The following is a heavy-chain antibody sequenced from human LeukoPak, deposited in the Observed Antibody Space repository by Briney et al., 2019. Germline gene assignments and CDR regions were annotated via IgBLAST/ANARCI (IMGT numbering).Heavy chain of an antibody. V-gene: IGHV4-38-2*02. Sequence: SETLSLTCTVSGYSISSGYYWGWIRQPPGKGLEWIGRIYQSGSTYYNPSLKSRVTISVDISKNQFSLKLTSVTAADTAVYYCARASYYDFWSQGPYVYWGQGTLVTVSS. J-gene: IGHJ4*02. CDR2: IYQSGST. CDR1: GYSISSGYY. D-gene: IGHD3-3*01. CDR3: ARASYYDFWSQGPYVY.